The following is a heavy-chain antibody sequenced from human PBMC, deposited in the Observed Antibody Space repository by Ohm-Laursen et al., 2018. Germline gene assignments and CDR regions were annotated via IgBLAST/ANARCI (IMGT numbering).Heavy chain of an antibody. CDR2: ISSSSSYI. CDR3: ARDLVASYGMDV. CDR1: GFTLSSYS. J-gene: IGHJ6*02. V-gene: IGHV3-21*01. D-gene: IGHD6-6*01. Sequence: SLRLSCAASGFTLSSYSMNWVRQAPGKGLEWVSSISSSSSYIYYADSVKGRFTISRDNAKNSLYLQMNSLRAEDTAVYYCARDLVASYGMDVWGQGTTVTVSS.